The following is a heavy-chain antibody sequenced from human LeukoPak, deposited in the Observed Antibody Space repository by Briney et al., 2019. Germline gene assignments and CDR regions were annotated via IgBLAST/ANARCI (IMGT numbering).Heavy chain of an antibody. J-gene: IGHJ6*02. V-gene: IGHV3-30*18. CDR1: GFTFGNYA. CDR3: AKDLGVKQQLTPYYYGMDV. CDR2: ISYDGTKE. D-gene: IGHD6-13*01. Sequence: GGSLRLSCAASGFTFGNYAMHWVRQAPGKGLQWVAIISYDGTKEFNADSVKGRFTISRDNSKNTLYLQMNSLRAEDTAVYYCAKDLGVKQQLTPYYYGMDVWGQGTTVTVFS.